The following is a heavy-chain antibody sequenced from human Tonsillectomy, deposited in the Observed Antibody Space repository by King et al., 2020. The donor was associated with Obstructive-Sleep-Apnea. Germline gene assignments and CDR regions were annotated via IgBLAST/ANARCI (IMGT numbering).Heavy chain of an antibody. V-gene: IGHV4-59*01. CDR1: GGSISGYY. CDR2: IYYSGNI. Sequence: QLQESGPGLVKPSETLSLTCTVSGGSISGYYWSWIRQPPGKGLGWIGYIYYSGNINYNPSLKSRVTISVDTSKNQFSLKLTSVTAADTAVYYCARDRYFASGSFDYWGQGTLVTVSS. J-gene: IGHJ4*02. D-gene: IGHD3-10*01. CDR3: ARDRYFASGSFDY.